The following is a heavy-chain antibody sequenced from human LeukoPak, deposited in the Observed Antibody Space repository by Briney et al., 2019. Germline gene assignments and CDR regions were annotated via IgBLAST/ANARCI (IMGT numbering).Heavy chain of an antibody. CDR1: GFTFSCYG. CDR3: AKEEEQWPLTPLGPEFDP. J-gene: IGHJ5*02. Sequence: GGSLRLSCAASGFTFSCYGTHWVRQAPGKGLEWVAFIRYDGSNKYYADSVKGRFTISRDNSKNTLYLQMNSLRAQDTAVYYCAKEEEQWPLTPLGPEFDPWGQGTLVTVSS. D-gene: IGHD6-19*01. V-gene: IGHV3-30*02. CDR2: IRYDGSNK.